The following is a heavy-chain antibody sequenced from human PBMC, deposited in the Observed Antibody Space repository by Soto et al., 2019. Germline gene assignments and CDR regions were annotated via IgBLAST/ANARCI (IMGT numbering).Heavy chain of an antibody. CDR2: IYPGDSDT. J-gene: IGHJ4*02. Sequence: PGESLKISCKGSGYSFTSYWIGWVRQMPGKGLEWMGIIYPGDSDTRYSPSFQGQVTISADKSISTAYLQWNSLKASDTAMYYCARRYCSGGSCYSGVDYWGQGTLVTVSS. V-gene: IGHV5-51*01. D-gene: IGHD2-15*01. CDR1: GYSFTSYW. CDR3: ARRYCSGGSCYSGVDY.